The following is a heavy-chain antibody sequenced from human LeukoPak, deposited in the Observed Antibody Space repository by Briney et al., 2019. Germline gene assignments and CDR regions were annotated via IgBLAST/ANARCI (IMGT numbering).Heavy chain of an antibody. D-gene: IGHD6-25*01. Sequence: PGGSLRLSCAASGFTFSNYSMNWVRQAPGKGLEWIGSIYYSGSTYYNPSLKSRVTISVDTSKNQFSLKLSSVTAADTAVYYCTAGRSDYFDFWGQGTLVTVSS. V-gene: IGHV4-59*05. CDR3: TAGRSDYFDF. CDR1: GFTFSNYSMN. J-gene: IGHJ4*02. CDR2: IYYSGST.